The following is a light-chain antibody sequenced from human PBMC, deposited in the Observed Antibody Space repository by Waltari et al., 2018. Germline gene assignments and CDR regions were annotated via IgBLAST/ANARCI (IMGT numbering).Light chain of an antibody. CDR2: AAS. Sequence: EIVMTQSPATLSGSPGERATLSCRASQSISSNLAWYQQKPGQAPRLLIYAASTRATGIPARFSGSGSGTEFTLTISSLQSEDFVLYYCQQYNSWVTFGGGTKVEIK. CDR3: QQYNSWVT. CDR1: QSISSN. J-gene: IGKJ4*01. V-gene: IGKV3-15*01.